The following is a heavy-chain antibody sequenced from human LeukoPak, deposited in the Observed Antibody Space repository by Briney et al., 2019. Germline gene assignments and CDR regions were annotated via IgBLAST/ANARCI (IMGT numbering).Heavy chain of an antibody. J-gene: IGHJ4*02. CDR2: ISPGADIT. V-gene: IGHV3-23*01. CDR1: GFTFSIHG. CDR3: AKAYYAQYYFDY. Sequence: GGSLRLSCAASGFTFSIHGMNWVRQAPGKGLEWVSGISPGADITYYAESVKGRFTISRDNSKNTLYLQMNSLRAEDTAVYYCAKAYYAQYYFDYWGQGTLVTVSS. D-gene: IGHD2-2*01.